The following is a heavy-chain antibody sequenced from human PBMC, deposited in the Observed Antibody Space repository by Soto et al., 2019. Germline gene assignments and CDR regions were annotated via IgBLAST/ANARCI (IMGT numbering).Heavy chain of an antibody. D-gene: IGHD2-2*01. CDR2: IYHTGKT. J-gene: IGHJ5*02. Sequence: SETLSLTCSVSGDAIYLAGYYWTWFRQHPGKGQEWIGYIYHTGKTYYNPSHESRVTMSVDTSKNQFALNLAPVTAADTGVYYWGRDGSSTANWIDPCGTGTLDTDSS. V-gene: IGHV4-31*03. CDR1: GDAIYLAGYY. CDR3: GRDGSSTANWIDP.